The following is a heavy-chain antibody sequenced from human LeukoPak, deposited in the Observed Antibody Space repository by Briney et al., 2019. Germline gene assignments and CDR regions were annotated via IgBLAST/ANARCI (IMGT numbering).Heavy chain of an antibody. J-gene: IGHJ6*03. V-gene: IGHV1-46*01. CDR3: ATHSTRIAVRPSDYYYYMDV. D-gene: IGHD6-6*01. CDR1: GYTFTSYY. Sequence: ASVKVSCKAPGYTFTSYYMHWVRQAPGQGLEWMGIINPSGGSTSYAQKLQGRVTMTTDTSTSTAYMELRSLRSDDTAVYYCATHSTRIAVRPSDYYYYMDVWGKGTTVTVSS. CDR2: INPSGGST.